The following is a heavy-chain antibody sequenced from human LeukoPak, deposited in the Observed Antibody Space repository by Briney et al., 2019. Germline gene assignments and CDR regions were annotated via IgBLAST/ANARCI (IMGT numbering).Heavy chain of an antibody. D-gene: IGHD6-13*01. V-gene: IGHV4-39*07. J-gene: IGHJ6*02. CDR2: IYYSGST. CDR3: ARGPYSSSWYVYYYGMDV. Sequence: SETLSLTCTVSGGSISSSYYYWGWIRQPPGKGLEWIGSIYYSGSTNYNPSLKNRVTISVDTSKNQFSLKLSSVTAADTAVYYCARGPYSSSWYVYYYGMDVWGQGTTVTVSS. CDR1: GGSISSSYYY.